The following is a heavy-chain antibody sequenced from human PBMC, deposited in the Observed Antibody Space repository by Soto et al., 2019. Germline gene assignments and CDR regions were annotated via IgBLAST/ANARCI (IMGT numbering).Heavy chain of an antibody. D-gene: IGHD3-10*01. J-gene: IGHJ6*02. CDR1: GYTFTGHY. CDR3: ARDPGAFGEILDV. CDR2: INPNTGDT. V-gene: IGHV1-2*02. Sequence: AASVKVSCKASGYTFTGHYLYWVRQARGLVLEWMGWINPNTGDTKYAQRFKGRVTMTRDTSISTAYMDLTGLRSDDTAVYSCARDPGAFGEILDVCGQGTKVTVSS.